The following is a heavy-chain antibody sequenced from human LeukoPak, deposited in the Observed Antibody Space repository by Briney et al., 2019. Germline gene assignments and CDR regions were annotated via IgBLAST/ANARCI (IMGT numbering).Heavy chain of an antibody. J-gene: IGHJ4*02. Sequence: ASVKVSCKASGYTFTGYYMHWVRQAPGQGLEWIEWIYPNRGGTHYAQKFQGRVTMTSDTPISKAYMAMTRLRSDDTAAYCCPRGLGPTSGSDYWGQGTLVTVSS. CDR3: PRGLGPTSGSDY. D-gene: IGHD1-26*01. CDR2: IYPNRGGT. V-gene: IGHV1-2*02. CDR1: GYTFTGYY.